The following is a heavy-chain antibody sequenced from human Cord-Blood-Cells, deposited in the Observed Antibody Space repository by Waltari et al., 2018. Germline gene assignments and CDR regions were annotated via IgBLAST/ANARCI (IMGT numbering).Heavy chain of an antibody. J-gene: IGHJ3*02. V-gene: IGHV1-69*04. CDR3: ARVVIGSSSWYYACDI. Sequence: QVQLVQFGAEVKKPGSSVKVSCKASGGTFSSYAISWVRQAPGQGLGWMGGIIPSLGIANYAQRFQGRVTITADESTSTAYMELSSLRSEDTAVYYCARVVIGSSSWYYACDIWGQGTMVTVSS. CDR2: IIPSLGIA. D-gene: IGHD6-13*01. CDR1: GGTFSSYA.